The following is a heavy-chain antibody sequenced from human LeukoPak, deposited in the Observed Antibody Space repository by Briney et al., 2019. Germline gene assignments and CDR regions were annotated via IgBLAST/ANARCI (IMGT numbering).Heavy chain of an antibody. J-gene: IGHJ4*02. CDR3: ARDPDSFDY. V-gene: IGHV3-7*01. D-gene: IGHD3-3*01. CDR1: GFTFNNYW. CDR2: INLDGNKK. Sequence: PGGSLRLSCAASGFTFNNYWMSWVRQAPGKGLEWVSNINLDGNKKYYVDSVEGRFAISRDNAKNSLYLQMNSLRAEDTAVYYCARDPDSFDYWGQGPLVTVSS.